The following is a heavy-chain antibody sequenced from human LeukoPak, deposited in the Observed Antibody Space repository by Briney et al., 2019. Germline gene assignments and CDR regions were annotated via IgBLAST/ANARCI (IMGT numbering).Heavy chain of an antibody. CDR2: ISSGSSTI. Sequence: TGGSLRLSCAASGFIFSSCAMNWVRQAPGKGLEWVSYISSGSSTIYYADSVKGRFTISRDNAKNSLYLQMNSLRDEDTAVYYCARSTRYGDYARNAFDIWGQGTMVTVSS. D-gene: IGHD4-17*01. CDR1: GFIFSSCA. CDR3: ARSTRYGDYARNAFDI. V-gene: IGHV3-48*02. J-gene: IGHJ3*02.